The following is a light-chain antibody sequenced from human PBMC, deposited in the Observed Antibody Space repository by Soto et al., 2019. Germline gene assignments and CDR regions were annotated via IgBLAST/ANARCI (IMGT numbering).Light chain of an antibody. J-gene: IGKJ2*01. V-gene: IGKV3-15*01. CDR3: QQYNTWPYT. CDR1: QSVSSY. CDR2: DTS. Sequence: EIVLTHSPGTLSCSPVERATLSCRASQSVSSYLAWYQQKPRQAPRLLIYDTSTRATGIPARFSGSGSGTDFTLTISSLQSEDFAIYYCQQYNTWPYTFGQGTKVDIK.